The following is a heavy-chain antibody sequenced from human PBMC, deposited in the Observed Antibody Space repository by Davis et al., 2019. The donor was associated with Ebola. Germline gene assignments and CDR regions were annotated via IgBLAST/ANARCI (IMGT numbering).Heavy chain of an antibody. D-gene: IGHD3-9*01. CDR3: ARGPRDYDILIRGWFDP. J-gene: IGHJ5*02. V-gene: IGHV3-21*01. CDR1: GFTFSTYS. CDR2: ISSDSDYI. Sequence: LSLTCAASGFTFSTYSMSWVRQAPGKGLEWVSSISSDSDYIYYADSAKGRFTISRDNAKNSLYLQMNSLRDEDTAVYYCARGPRDYDILIRGWFDPWGQGTLVTVSS.